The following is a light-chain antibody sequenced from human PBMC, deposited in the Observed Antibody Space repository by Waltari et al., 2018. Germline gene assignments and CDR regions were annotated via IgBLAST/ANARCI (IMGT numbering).Light chain of an antibody. J-gene: IGKJ1*01. V-gene: IGKV1-39*01. CDR3: QQSYSTPRT. CDR1: QTISTY. CDR2: AAS. Sequence: DIQMTQSPSSLSASEGDRVTITCRASQTISTYLNWYQQKPGKAPKLLIYAASTLQSGVPSTFSGSGSGTDFTLTISSLRPEDFATYYCQQSYSTPRTFGQGTKVEIK.